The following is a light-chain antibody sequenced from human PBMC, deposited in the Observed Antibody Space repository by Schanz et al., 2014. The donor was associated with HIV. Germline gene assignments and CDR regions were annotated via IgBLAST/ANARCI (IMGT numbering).Light chain of an antibody. V-gene: IGLV2-14*01. J-gene: IGLJ2*01. CDR1: SSDVGGYNY. CDR3: SSYTSSSTVV. Sequence: QSALTQPASVSGSPGQSITISCTGTSSDVGGYNYVSRYQQHPGKAPKLMIYEVSNRPSGVPDRFSGSKSGNTASLTISGLQAEDEADYYCSSYTSSSTVVFGGGTKLTVL. CDR2: EVS.